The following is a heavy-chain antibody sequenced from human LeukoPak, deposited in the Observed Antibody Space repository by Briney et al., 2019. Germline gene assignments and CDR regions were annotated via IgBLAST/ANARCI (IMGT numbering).Heavy chain of an antibody. D-gene: IGHD6-19*01. J-gene: IGHJ4*02. Sequence: GASVKVSCKASGYTFTSYYMHWVRQAPGQGLEWMGIINPSGGSTSYAQKFQGRVNMTRDTSTSTVYMEMSSLRSEDTSVYYCARRVAVATLDYWGQGTLVTVSS. CDR3: ARRVAVATLDY. CDR2: INPSGGST. CDR1: GYTFTSYY. V-gene: IGHV1-46*01.